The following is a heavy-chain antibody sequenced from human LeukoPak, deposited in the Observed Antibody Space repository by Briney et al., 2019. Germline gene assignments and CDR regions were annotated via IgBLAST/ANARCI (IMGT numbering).Heavy chain of an antibody. CDR1: GFTFSSYA. Sequence: PGGSLRLSCAASGFTFSSYAMSWVRQAPGKGLEWVSAISGSGGSTYYADSVKGRFTISRDNSKNTLYLQMNSLRAEDTAVYYCAKELPPHNGEDYGGCFDYWGQGTLVTVSS. D-gene: IGHD4-23*01. V-gene: IGHV3-23*01. CDR3: AKELPPHNGEDYGGCFDY. J-gene: IGHJ4*02. CDR2: ISGSGGST.